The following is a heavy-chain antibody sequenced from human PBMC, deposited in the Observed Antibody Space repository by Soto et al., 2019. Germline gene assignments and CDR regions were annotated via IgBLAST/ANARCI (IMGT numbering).Heavy chain of an antibody. CDR3: ARQYGYCSSTSCYDYSYYGMDV. D-gene: IGHD2-2*01. J-gene: IGHJ6*02. Sequence: PGESLNLSYRDSGYRFTSYWISWVRQLPGKGLEWMGRIDPSDSYTNYSPSFQGHVTISADKSISTAYLQWSSLKASDTAMYYCARQYGYCSSTSCYDYSYYGMDVWGQGTTV. CDR2: IDPSDSYT. V-gene: IGHV5-10-1*01. CDR1: GYRFTSYW.